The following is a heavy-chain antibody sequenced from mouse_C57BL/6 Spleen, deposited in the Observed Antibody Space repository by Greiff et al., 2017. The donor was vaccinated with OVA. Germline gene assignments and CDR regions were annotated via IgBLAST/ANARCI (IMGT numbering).Heavy chain of an antibody. V-gene: IGHV2-2*01. CDR2: IWSGGST. J-gene: IGHJ4*01. D-gene: IGHD2-4*01. CDR1: GFSLTSYG. CDR3: ARNAYDYSYAMDY. Sequence: QVQLKQSGPGLVQPSQSLSITCTASGFSLTSYGVHWVRQSPGKGLEWLGVIWSGGSTDYNAAFISRLSISKDNSKSQVFFKMNSLQADDTAIYYCARNAYDYSYAMDYWGQGTSVTVSS.